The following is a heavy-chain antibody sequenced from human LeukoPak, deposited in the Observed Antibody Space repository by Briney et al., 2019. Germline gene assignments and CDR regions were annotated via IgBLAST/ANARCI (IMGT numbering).Heavy chain of an antibody. Sequence: YWIGWIRQHPGKGLEWIGYIYYSGSTYYNPSLKSRVTISVDTSKNQFSLKLSSVTAADTAVYYCARDGYYYGSGSPIREAFDIWGQGTMVTVSS. V-gene: IGHV4-31*02. J-gene: IGHJ3*02. CDR1: Y. CDR2: IYYSGST. D-gene: IGHD3-10*01. CDR3: ARDGYYYGSGSPIREAFDI.